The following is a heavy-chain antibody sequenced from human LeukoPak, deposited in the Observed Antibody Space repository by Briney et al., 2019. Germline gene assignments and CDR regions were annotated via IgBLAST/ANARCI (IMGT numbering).Heavy chain of an antibody. D-gene: IGHD1-1*01. Sequence: GRSLRLSCAASGFTFSSYAMHWVRQAPGKGLEWVAAISYDGSNKYYADSVKGRFTISRDNSKNTLYLQMNSLRAEDTAVYYCARELDWNDDVYYYYGMDVWGQGTTVTVSS. CDR3: ARELDWNDDVYYYYGMDV. CDR2: ISYDGSNK. CDR1: GFTFSSYA. V-gene: IGHV3-30-3*01. J-gene: IGHJ6*02.